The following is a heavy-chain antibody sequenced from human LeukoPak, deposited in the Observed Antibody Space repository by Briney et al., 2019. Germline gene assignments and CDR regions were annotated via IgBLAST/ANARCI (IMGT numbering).Heavy chain of an antibody. CDR3: ASQRITMVRGVIRD. J-gene: IGHJ4*02. CDR2: IYYSGST. V-gene: IGHV4-39*01. CDR1: GGSISSSSYY. D-gene: IGHD3-10*01. Sequence: SETLSLTCTVSGGSISSSSYYWGWIRQPPGKGLEWIGSIYYSGSTYYNPSLKSRVTIAVDTSKNQFSLKLSSVTAADTAVYYCASQRITMVRGVIRDWGQGTLVTVSS.